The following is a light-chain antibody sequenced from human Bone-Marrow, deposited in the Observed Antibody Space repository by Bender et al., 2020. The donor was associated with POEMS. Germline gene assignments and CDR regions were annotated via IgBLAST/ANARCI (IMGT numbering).Light chain of an antibody. J-gene: IGLJ3*02. CDR1: SSNIGAHA. V-gene: IGLV1-44*01. CDR2: SSH. Sequence: QSVLTQPPSASGTPGQRVTISCSGGSSNIGAHAVNWYQHLPGTAPKLLIYSSHRRPSEVPDQFSGSRSGTSASLAISGLQSEDEAEYYCAVWDDSLNGWVFGGGTKLTVL. CDR3: AVWDDSLNGWV.